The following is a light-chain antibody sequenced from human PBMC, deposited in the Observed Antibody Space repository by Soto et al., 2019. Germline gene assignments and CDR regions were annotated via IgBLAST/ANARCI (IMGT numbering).Light chain of an antibody. CDR3: QQLLSYPIT. J-gene: IGKJ5*01. CDR2: KAS. V-gene: IGKV1-5*03. Sequence: QLTQSLCTLSASVGERVTLTCRASQTISSWLAWYQQKPGKAPKLLIYKASTLKSGVPSRFSGSGSGTEFTLTISSLQPDDFATYYCQQLLSYPITFGQGTLLEIK. CDR1: QTISSW.